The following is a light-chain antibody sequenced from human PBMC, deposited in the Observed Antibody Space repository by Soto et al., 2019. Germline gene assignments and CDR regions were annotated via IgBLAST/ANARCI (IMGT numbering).Light chain of an antibody. V-gene: IGKV1-39*01. J-gene: IGKJ2*01. CDR3: QQSYSSPNT. Sequence: DIQMTQSPSSLSASVGDRVTISCRASQSISTYLNWYRQKPGKAPELLIYAASSLESGVPSRFSGSGSGTDFTLTISKLQPDDFSSYYCQQSYSSPNTFGQGTKLEI. CDR1: QSISTY. CDR2: AAS.